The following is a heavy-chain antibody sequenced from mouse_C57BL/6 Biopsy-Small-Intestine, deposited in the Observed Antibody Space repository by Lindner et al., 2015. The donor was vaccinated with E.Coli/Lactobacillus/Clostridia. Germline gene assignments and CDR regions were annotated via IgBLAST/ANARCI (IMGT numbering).Heavy chain of an antibody. CDR3: ARSELGRKFAY. J-gene: IGHJ3*01. Sequence: VQLQESGAELVKPGASVKISCRASGYEFSSYWMNWVKQRPGKGLEWIGQICPGDGDSNYNGKFKGKATLTADKFSSTAYMQLSSLTSEDSAVYFCARSELGRKFAYWGQGTLVTVSA. D-gene: IGHD4-1*01. CDR2: ICPGDGDS. CDR1: GYEFSSYW. V-gene: IGHV1-80*01.